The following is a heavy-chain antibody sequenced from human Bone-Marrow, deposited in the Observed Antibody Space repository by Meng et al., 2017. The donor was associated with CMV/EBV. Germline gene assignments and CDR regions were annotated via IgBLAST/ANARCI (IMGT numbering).Heavy chain of an antibody. CDR2: IWYDGSNK. Sequence: GESLKISCAASGFTFSSYGMHWVRQAPGKGLEWVAVIWYDGSNKYYADSVKGRFTISRDNSKNTLYLQMNSLRAEDTAVYYCARDYYDSSGYRNWFDPWGQGTLVTVSS. V-gene: IGHV3-33*01. J-gene: IGHJ5*02. CDR1: GFTFSSYG. CDR3: ARDYYDSSGYRNWFDP. D-gene: IGHD3-22*01.